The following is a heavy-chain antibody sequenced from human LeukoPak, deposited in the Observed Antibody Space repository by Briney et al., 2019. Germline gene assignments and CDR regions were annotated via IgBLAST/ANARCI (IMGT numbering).Heavy chain of an antibody. D-gene: IGHD3-10*01. CDR3: AKTVAILWFGEFMYYFDY. CDR1: GFTFSSYA. J-gene: IGHJ4*02. CDR2: ISGSGGST. V-gene: IGHV3-23*01. Sequence: GGSLRLSCAASGFTFSSYAMSWVRQAPGQGLEWVSAISGSGGSTYYADSVKGRFTISRDNSKNTLYLQMNSLRAEDTAVYYCAKTVAILWFGEFMYYFDYWGQGTLVTVSS.